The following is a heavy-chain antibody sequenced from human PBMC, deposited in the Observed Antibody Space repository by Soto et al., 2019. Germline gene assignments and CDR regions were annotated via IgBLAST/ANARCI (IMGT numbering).Heavy chain of an antibody. J-gene: IGHJ4*02. CDR1: GFTFSSYS. CDR3: AREDYNWNYRYYYYFDY. D-gene: IGHD1-7*01. CDR2: ISSSSSYI. V-gene: IGHV3-21*01. Sequence: GGSLRLSCAASGFTFSSYSMNWVRQAPGKGLEWVSSISSSSSYIYYADSVKGRFTISRDNAKNSLYLQMNSLRAEDTAVYYCAREDYNWNYRYYYYFDYWGQGTLVTVSS.